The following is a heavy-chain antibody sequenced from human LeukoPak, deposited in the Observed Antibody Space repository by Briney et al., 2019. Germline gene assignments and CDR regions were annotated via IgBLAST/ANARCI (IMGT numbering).Heavy chain of an antibody. V-gene: IGHV3-30*03. CDR3: ARDLGYYRADY. D-gene: IGHD1-26*01. Sequence: GGSLRLSCAASGFTFSSYGMHWGRQAPGKGLEWVAMTSFDGSYKNYADSVKGRFTISRDNSKNRLYLQMNSLRAEDTAVYYCARDLGYYRADYWGQGTLVTVSS. J-gene: IGHJ4*02. CDR1: GFTFSSYG. CDR2: TSFDGSYK.